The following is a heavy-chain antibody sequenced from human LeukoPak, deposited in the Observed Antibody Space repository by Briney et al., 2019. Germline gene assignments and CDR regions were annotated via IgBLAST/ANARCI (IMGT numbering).Heavy chain of an antibody. CDR3: ARGCSSTSCYNPQDAFDI. Sequence: SETLSLTCTVSGGSISSGGYYWSWIRQHPGKGLEWIGYIYYSGSTYYNPSLKSRVTISVDTSKNQFSLKLSSVTAADTAVYYCARGCSSTSCYNPQDAFDIWGQGTMVTVSS. J-gene: IGHJ3*02. V-gene: IGHV4-31*03. D-gene: IGHD2-2*02. CDR2: IYYSGST. CDR1: GGSISSGGYY.